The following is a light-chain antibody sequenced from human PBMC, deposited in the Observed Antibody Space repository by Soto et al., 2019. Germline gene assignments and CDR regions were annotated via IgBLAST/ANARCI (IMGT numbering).Light chain of an antibody. CDR1: QTVSSSY. Sequence: EIVLTQSPGTLSLSPGERATLSCRASQTVSSSYLAWYQQKPGQTPRLLIYDASSRATGIPDRFSGSGSGTDFTLTISSLEPEDFAFYYCQQYGSSPLTFAGGTKVEIK. CDR3: QQYGSSPLT. J-gene: IGKJ4*01. CDR2: DAS. V-gene: IGKV3-20*01.